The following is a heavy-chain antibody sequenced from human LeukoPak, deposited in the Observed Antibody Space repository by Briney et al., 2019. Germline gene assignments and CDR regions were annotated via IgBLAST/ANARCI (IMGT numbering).Heavy chain of an antibody. CDR1: GFTFDDYA. Sequence: GGSLRLSCAASGFTFDDYAMHWVRQAPGKGLEWVSGISWNSGSIGYADSVKGRFTISRDNAKNSLYLQMNSLRAEDMALYYCAKDMGDGYNTFDYWGQGTLVTVSS. CDR2: ISWNSGSI. D-gene: IGHD5-24*01. V-gene: IGHV3-9*03. J-gene: IGHJ4*02. CDR3: AKDMGDGYNTFDY.